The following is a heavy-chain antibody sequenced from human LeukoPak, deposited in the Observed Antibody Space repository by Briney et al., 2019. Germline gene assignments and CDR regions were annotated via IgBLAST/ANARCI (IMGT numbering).Heavy chain of an antibody. J-gene: IGHJ5*02. CDR3: ARDVVALPFNWFDP. Sequence: ASVKVSCKASGYTFTDHYMHWVRQAPGQGLEWLGWIKPDSGGINYAQNFQGRVTMTRDTSISTAYMELSRLRSDDTAVYYCARDVVALPFNWFDPWGQGTLVTVSS. CDR2: IKPDSGGI. V-gene: IGHV1-2*02. D-gene: IGHD3-3*02. CDR1: GYTFTDHY.